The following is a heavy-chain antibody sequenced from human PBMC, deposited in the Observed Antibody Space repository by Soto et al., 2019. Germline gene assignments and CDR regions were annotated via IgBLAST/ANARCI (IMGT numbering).Heavy chain of an antibody. Sequence: SETLSLTCTVSGGSISSGDYYWSWIRQPPGKGLEWIGYNYYSGSTYYNPSLKSRVTISVDTSKNQFSLKLSSVTAADTAVYYCARQGILTGYYTYDYWGQGTLVTVSS. J-gene: IGHJ4*02. CDR2: NYYSGST. D-gene: IGHD3-9*01. V-gene: IGHV4-30-4*01. CDR1: GGSISSGDYY. CDR3: ARQGILTGYYTYDY.